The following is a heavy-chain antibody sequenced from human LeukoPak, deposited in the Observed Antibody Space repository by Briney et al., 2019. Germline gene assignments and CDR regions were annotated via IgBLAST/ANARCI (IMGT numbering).Heavy chain of an antibody. CDR3: ERAGGGVGWYGTIDS. D-gene: IGHD6-19*01. CDR1: GGSISSGSYY. CDR2: IYTSGST. J-gene: IGHJ4*02. Sequence: SETLSPTCTVSGGSISSGSYYWRWIRQPAGKGLEWIGHIYTSGSTSYNASLESRVTISVDTSRHEFSLKLTSLTAADTAVYYCERAGGGVGWYGTIDSWGQGTLVTVSS. V-gene: IGHV4-61*09.